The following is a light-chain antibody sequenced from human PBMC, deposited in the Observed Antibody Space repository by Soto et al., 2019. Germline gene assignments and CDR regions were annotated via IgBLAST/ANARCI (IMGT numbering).Light chain of an antibody. Sequence: QSVLTQPPSASGTPGQRVTISCSGSSSNIGSNYVYWYQQLPGTAPKLLIYRNNKRPSGVPDRFSGSKSGTSASLAISGLRSEDEADYHCATWDDSLSGWMFGGGTKVTVL. J-gene: IGLJ3*02. CDR3: ATWDDSLSGWM. CDR1: SSNIGSNY. V-gene: IGLV1-47*01. CDR2: RNN.